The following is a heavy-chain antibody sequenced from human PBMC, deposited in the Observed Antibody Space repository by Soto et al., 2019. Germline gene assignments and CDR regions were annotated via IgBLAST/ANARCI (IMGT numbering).Heavy chain of an antibody. CDR2: IYYSGST. J-gene: IGHJ4*02. CDR3: ARLGVVPAARDY. D-gene: IGHD2-2*01. CDR1: GGSISSSSYY. Sequence: SETLSLTCTVSGGSISSSSYYWGWIRQPPGKGLEWIGSIYYSGSTYYNPSLKSRVTISVDTSKNQFSLKLSSVTAADTAVYYCARLGVVPAARDYWGQGTLVTVSS. V-gene: IGHV4-39*01.